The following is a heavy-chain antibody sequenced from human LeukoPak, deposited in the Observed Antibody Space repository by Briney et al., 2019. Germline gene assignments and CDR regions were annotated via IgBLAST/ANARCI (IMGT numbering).Heavy chain of an antibody. V-gene: IGHV1-18*01. CDR2: ISAYNGNT. Sequence: AASVKVSCKASGYTFTSYGISWVRQAPGQGLEWMGWISAYNGNTNYAQKLRGRVTMTTDTSTSTAYMELRSLRSDDTAVYYCAKALVSYYYYYYMDVWGKGTTVTVSS. CDR3: AKALVSYYYYYYMDV. CDR1: GYTFTSYG. J-gene: IGHJ6*03. D-gene: IGHD5/OR15-5a*01.